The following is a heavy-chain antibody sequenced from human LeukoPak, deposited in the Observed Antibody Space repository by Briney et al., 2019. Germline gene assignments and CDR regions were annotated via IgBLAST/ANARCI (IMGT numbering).Heavy chain of an antibody. CDR3: ARVRDDYTYFDC. CDR2: INSDGSRT. J-gene: IGHJ4*02. D-gene: IGHD4-11*01. CDR1: GFTFSSYW. V-gene: IGHV3-74*01. Sequence: PGGSLRLSCVASGFTFSSYWMHWVRQAPGKGLMWVSRINSDGSRTTYADSVRGRFTISRDNAKSTLYLQMNSLRAEDTAVYYCARVRDDYTYFDCWGQGTLVTVYS.